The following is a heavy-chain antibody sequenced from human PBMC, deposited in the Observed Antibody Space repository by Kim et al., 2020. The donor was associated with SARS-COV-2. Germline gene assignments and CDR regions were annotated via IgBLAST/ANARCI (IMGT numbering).Heavy chain of an antibody. CDR3: ANIVATFRRNAFDI. V-gene: IGHV3-30*18. CDR2: ISYDGSNK. CDR1: GFTFSSYG. D-gene: IGHD5-12*01. J-gene: IGHJ3*02. Sequence: GGSLRLSCAASGFTFSSYGMHWVRQAPGKGLEWVAVISYDGSNKYYADSVKGRFTISRDNSKNTLYLQMNSLRAEDTALYYCANIVATFRRNAFDIWGQGATVTVAS.